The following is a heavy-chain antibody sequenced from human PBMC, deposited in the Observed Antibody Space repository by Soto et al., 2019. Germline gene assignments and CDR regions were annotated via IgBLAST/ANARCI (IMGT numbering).Heavy chain of an antibody. CDR2: ISNDGSNK. J-gene: IGHJ4*02. Sequence: GGSLRLSCAASGFNFSTYGMDCVRQVPGEGLEWLAVISNDGSNKYYADSVKGRFTISIDNSKNILYLQMNSLRGEDTAVYYCSKPKRGAPGSYFDHWGQGTLVTFSS. V-gene: IGHV3-30*18. D-gene: IGHD1-26*01. CDR1: GFNFSTYG. CDR3: SKPKRGAPGSYFDH.